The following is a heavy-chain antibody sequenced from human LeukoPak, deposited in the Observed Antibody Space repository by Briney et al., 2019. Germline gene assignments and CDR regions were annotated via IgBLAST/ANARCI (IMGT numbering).Heavy chain of an antibody. J-gene: IGHJ5*02. CDR1: GDSVSSNSVT. Sequence: SQTLSLTCAIFGDSVSSNSVTWNWIRQSPSRGLEWLGRTYYRSTWYNDYAVSVRGRITVNPDTSKNQFSLHLNSVTPDDTAVYYCARRLTQYDCFDPWGQGILVTVSS. V-gene: IGHV6-1*01. CDR3: ARRLTQYDCFDP. D-gene: IGHD2-2*01. CDR2: TYYRSTWYN.